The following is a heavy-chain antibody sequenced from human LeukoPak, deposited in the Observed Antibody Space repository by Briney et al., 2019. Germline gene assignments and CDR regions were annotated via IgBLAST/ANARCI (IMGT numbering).Heavy chain of an antibody. V-gene: IGHV4-59*07. CDR3: ARVVRGAVTSNCFDP. D-gene: IGHD4-17*01. CDR2: ISNSGTT. CDR1: GGSINDYY. Sequence: SDTLSLTCTVSGGSINDYYWTWIPQAPGKALEWIGYISNSGTTDYNPSLKSRVTMPVDTSNNEFSLRLTSVTAADTAMYYCARVVRGAVTSNCFDPWGQGTLVTVSS. J-gene: IGHJ5*02.